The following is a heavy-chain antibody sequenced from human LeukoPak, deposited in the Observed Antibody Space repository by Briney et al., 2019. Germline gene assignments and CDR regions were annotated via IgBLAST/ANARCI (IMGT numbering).Heavy chain of an antibody. J-gene: IGHJ3*02. Sequence: ASVKVSCKASGYTFTGYYMHWVRQAPGQGLEWMGWINPNSGGTNYAQKFQGRVTMTRDTSISTAYMELSRLRSDDTAVYYCARGADYGGKENAFDIWGQGTMVTVSS. V-gene: IGHV1-2*02. CDR2: INPNSGGT. CDR1: GYTFTGYY. D-gene: IGHD4-23*01. CDR3: ARGADYGGKENAFDI.